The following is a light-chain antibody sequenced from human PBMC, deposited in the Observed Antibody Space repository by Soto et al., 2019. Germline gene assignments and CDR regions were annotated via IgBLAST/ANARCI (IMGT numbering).Light chain of an antibody. V-gene: IGKV3-20*01. Sequence: EIVLTQSPGTLSLSPGERATLSCRASQSVSSTYLAWYQQKPGQAPRLLIYGASVRATGIPDRFSASGSGTDFTLTISRLEPDDFAVYYCEQYDIPLYPSRQG. CDR1: QSVSSTY. J-gene: IGKJ2*01. CDR3: EQYDIPLYP. CDR2: GAS.